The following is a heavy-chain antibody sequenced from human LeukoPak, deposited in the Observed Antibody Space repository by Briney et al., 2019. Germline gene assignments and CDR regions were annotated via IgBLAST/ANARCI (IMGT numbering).Heavy chain of an antibody. V-gene: IGHV3-23*01. CDR2: ISGSGGST. CDR1: GFTFSSYA. Sequence: PGGSLRLSCAASGFTFSSYAMSWVRQAPGKGLEWVSAISGSGGSTYYADSVKGRFTISRDNSKNTLYLQMNSLRAEDTAVYYCAKDRALITVVVPPTNYWGQGTLVTVSS. J-gene: IGHJ4*02. D-gene: IGHD2-2*01. CDR3: AKDRALITVVVPPTNY.